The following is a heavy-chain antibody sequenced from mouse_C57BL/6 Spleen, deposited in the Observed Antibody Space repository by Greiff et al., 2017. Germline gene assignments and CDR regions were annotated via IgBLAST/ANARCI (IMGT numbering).Heavy chain of an antibody. Sequence: EVKLMESGGGLVKPGGSLKLSCAASGFTFSSYAMSWVRQTPEKRLEWVATISDGGSYTYYPDNVKGRFTISRDNAKNNLYLQMSHLKSEDPAMYYCARSPSYYYGSSYDAMDYWGQGTSVTVSS. V-gene: IGHV5-4*03. CDR1: GFTFSSYA. J-gene: IGHJ4*01. CDR3: ARSPSYYYGSSYDAMDY. CDR2: ISDGGSYT. D-gene: IGHD1-1*01.